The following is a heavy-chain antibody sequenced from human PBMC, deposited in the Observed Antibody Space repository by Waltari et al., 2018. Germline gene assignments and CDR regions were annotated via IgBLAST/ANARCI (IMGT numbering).Heavy chain of an antibody. Sequence: EVQLVESGGGLIQPGGSLRLSCAASGFTVSSNYMSWVRQPPGKGLEWVSVIYSGGSTYYADSVKGRFTISRDNSKNTLYLQMNSLRAEDTAVYYCARGGYCSGGSCYPDFDYWGQGTLVTVSS. D-gene: IGHD2-15*01. J-gene: IGHJ4*02. CDR2: IYSGGST. V-gene: IGHV3-53*01. CDR3: ARGGYCSGGSCYPDFDY. CDR1: GFTVSSNY.